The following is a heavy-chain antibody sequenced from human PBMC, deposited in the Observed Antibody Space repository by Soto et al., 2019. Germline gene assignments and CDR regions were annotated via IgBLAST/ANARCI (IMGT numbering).Heavy chain of an antibody. J-gene: IGHJ4*02. Sequence: ASVKVSCKASGYTFTSYAMHWVCQAPGQRLEWMGWINAGNGNTKYSQKFQGRVTITRDTSASTAYMELSSLRSEDTAVYYCARGSALPYDFWSGYLPFDYWGQGTLVTVSS. V-gene: IGHV1-3*01. CDR3: ARGSALPYDFWSGYLPFDY. CDR2: INAGNGNT. CDR1: GYTFTSYA. D-gene: IGHD3-3*01.